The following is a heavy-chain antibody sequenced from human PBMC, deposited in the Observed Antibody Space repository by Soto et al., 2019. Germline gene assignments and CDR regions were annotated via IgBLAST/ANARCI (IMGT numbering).Heavy chain of an antibody. CDR3: ARLLAPRYAGTTGTNPDY. CDR2: IIPIFGTA. CDR1: GGTFSSYA. D-gene: IGHD1-1*01. J-gene: IGHJ4*02. Sequence: SAGKVSWKASGGTFSSYAISWVRQAPGQGLEWMGGIIPIFGTANYAQKFQGRVTITADESTSTAYMELSSLRSEDTAVYYCARLLAPRYAGTTGTNPDYWGQGTLVTVSS. V-gene: IGHV1-69*13.